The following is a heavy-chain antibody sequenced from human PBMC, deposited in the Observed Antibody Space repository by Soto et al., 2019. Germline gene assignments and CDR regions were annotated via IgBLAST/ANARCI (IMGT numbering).Heavy chain of an antibody. J-gene: IGHJ4*02. D-gene: IGHD6-13*01. CDR2: ISYDGSTK. Sequence: QVQLVESGGGVVQPGRSLTIFCTASGFTFKHNAMHWIRQAPAKGLEWVADISYDGSTKNYADSVKGRFTISRDNSKNTLSLHMSALKGEDTATYYCAREGIAESGPNYYDFWGQGTLVAVSS. CDR3: AREGIAESGPNYYDF. V-gene: IGHV3-30-3*01. CDR1: GFTFKHNA.